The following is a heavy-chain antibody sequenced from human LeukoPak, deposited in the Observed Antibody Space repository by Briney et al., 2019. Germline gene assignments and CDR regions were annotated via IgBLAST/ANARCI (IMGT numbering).Heavy chain of an antibody. CDR3: ASLPNYSGYESYGMDV. D-gene: IGHD5-12*01. CDR1: GYTFTSYD. J-gene: IGHJ6*02. Sequence: ASVKVSCKASGYTFTSYDIHWVRQATGQGLEWMGWMNPNGGNTGYAQKFQGRVTMTRNTSISTAYMELSSLRSEDTAVYYCASLPNYSGYESYGMDVWGQGTTVTVSS. CDR2: MNPNGGNT. V-gene: IGHV1-8*01.